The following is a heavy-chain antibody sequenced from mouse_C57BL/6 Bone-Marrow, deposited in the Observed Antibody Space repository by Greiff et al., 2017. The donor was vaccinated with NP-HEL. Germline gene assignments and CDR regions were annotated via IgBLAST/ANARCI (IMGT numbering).Heavy chain of an antibody. CDR1: GYSFTGYF. Sequence: VQLQQSGPELVKPGDSVKISCKASGYSFTGYFMNWVMQSHGKSLEWIGRINPYNGDTFYNQKFKGKATLTVDKSSSTAHMELRSLTSEDSAVYYCARPPRGDAMDYWGQGTSVTVSS. CDR2: INPYNGDT. CDR3: ARPPRGDAMDY. V-gene: IGHV1-20*01. J-gene: IGHJ4*01.